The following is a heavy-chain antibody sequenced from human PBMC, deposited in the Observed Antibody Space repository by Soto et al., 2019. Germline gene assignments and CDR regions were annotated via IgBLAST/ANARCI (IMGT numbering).Heavy chain of an antibody. J-gene: IGHJ6*02. CDR2: IRSKVYGGAP. CDR1: GFNFEDYG. D-gene: IGHD3-22*01. CDR3: TRFLTMIVVVSQHGMDV. V-gene: IGHV3-49*03. Sequence: PGGSLRLSCTTSGFNFEDYGMSWFRQAPWKGLEWVGFIRSKVYGGAPEYATSVKGRFTIPRDDSKSIAYLQMDSLKTEDTAVYYCTRFLTMIVVVSQHGMDVWGQGTTVTVS.